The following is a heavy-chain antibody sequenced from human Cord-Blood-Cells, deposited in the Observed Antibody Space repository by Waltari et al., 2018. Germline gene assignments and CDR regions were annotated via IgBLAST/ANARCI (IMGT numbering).Heavy chain of an antibody. Sequence: EVQLVESGGGLIQPGGSLRLSCAASGFTVSSDYRSWARQAPGKGLEWVSVIYSGGSTYYADSVKGRFTISRDNSKNTLYLQMNSLRAEDTAVYYCARVPPDYGGNSYYFDYWGQGTLVTVSS. D-gene: IGHD4-17*01. J-gene: IGHJ4*02. V-gene: IGHV3-53*01. CDR3: ARVPPDYGGNSYYFDY. CDR2: IYSGGST. CDR1: GFTVSSDY.